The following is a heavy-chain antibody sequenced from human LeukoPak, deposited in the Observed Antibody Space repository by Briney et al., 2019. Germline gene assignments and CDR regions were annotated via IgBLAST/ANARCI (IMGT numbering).Heavy chain of an antibody. V-gene: IGHV1-69*04. CDR3: ARDEYSYGPKTDY. J-gene: IGHJ4*02. CDR1: GYTFTSYA. Sequence: GASVKVSCKASGYTFTSYAISWVRQAPGQGLEWMGRIIPILGIANYAQKFQGRVTITADKSTSTAYMELSSLRSEDTAVYYCARDEYSYGPKTDYWGQGTLVTVSS. D-gene: IGHD5-18*01. CDR2: IIPILGIA.